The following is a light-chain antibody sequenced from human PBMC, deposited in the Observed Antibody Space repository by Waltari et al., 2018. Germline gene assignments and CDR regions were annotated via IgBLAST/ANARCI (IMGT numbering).Light chain of an antibody. V-gene: IGKV1-5*03. CDR1: QSISSW. CDR2: KAS. Sequence: DIKMTQSPSTLSAFVGDRVTITCRASQSISSWLAWYQQKPGKAPKLLIYKASSLESGVPSRFSGSGSGTEFTLTISSLQPDDFATYYCQQYNSFTWTFGQGTKVEIK. J-gene: IGKJ1*01. CDR3: QQYNSFTWT.